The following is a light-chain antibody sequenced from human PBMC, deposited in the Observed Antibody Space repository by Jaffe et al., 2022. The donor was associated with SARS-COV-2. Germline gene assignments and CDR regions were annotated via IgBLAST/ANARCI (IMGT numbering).Light chain of an antibody. J-gene: IGLJ2*01. V-gene: IGLV1-51*01. CDR2: DND. Sequence: QSVLTQPPSVSAAPGQRVTISCSGSSSNIGNNYVSWYKLVPGAAPKLLIYDNDKRPSGIPDRFSGSKAGTSATLGITGLQTGDEADYYCGTWDNSLSEDLVVFGGGTKVTVL. CDR1: SSNIGNNY. CDR3: GTWDNSLSEDLVV.